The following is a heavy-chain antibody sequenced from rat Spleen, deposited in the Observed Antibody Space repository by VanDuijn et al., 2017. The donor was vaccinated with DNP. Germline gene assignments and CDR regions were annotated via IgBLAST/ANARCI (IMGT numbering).Heavy chain of an antibody. V-gene: IGHV5-46*01. D-gene: IGHD1-9*01. Sequence: EVQLVESGGGLVQPGGSMKLSCAASGFTFSDFPMTWIRQVPGKGLEWVASITSSGGSTYYQDSVKGRFTISRDNAKNTLYLQMNSLRSEDTATYYCARKRHTTSPFDYWGQGVMVTVSS. CDR3: ARKRHTTSPFDY. J-gene: IGHJ2*01. CDR2: ITSSGGST. CDR1: GFTFSDFP.